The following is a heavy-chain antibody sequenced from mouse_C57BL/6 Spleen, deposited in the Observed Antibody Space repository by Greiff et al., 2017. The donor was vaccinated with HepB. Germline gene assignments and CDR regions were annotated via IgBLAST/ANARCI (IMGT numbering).Heavy chain of an antibody. V-gene: IGHV1-52*01. CDR2: IYPSDSET. CDR1: GYTFTSYW. CDR3: ARLGDGYTWFAY. J-gene: IGHJ3*01. Sequence: QVQLQQPGAELVRPGSSVKLSCKASGYTFTSYWMHWVKQRPIQGLEWIGNIYPSDSETHYNQKFKDKATLTVDKSSSTAYMQLSSLTSEDSAVYYCARLGDGYTWFAYWGQGTLVTVSA. D-gene: IGHD2-3*01.